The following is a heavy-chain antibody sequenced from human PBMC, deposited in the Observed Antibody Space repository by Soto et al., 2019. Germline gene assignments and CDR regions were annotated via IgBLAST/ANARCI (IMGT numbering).Heavy chain of an antibody. D-gene: IGHD5-12*01. CDR2: ISYDGSNK. V-gene: IGHV3-30*18. CDR3: AKDFGATIGNYYYGMDV. CDR1: GFTFSSYG. J-gene: IGHJ6*02. Sequence: PGGSLRLSCAASGFTFSSYGMHWVRQAPGKGLEWVAVISYDGSNKYYADSVKGRFTISRDNSKNTLYLQMNSLRAEDTAVYYCAKDFGATIGNYYYGMDVWGQGTTVTVSS.